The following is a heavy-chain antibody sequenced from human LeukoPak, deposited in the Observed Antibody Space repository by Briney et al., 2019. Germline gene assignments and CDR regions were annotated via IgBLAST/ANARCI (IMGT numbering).Heavy chain of an antibody. D-gene: IGHD6-13*01. Sequence: GGSLRLSCAAPGFTFSSYGMHWVRQAPSKGLEWVAVTSYDGSNKYYADSVKGRFTISRDNSKNTLYLQMSSLRPEDTAVYYCASGGYTSSWYVVDYWGQGTLVTVSS. V-gene: IGHV3-30*03. J-gene: IGHJ4*02. CDR1: GFTFSSYG. CDR2: TSYDGSNK. CDR3: ASGGYTSSWYVVDY.